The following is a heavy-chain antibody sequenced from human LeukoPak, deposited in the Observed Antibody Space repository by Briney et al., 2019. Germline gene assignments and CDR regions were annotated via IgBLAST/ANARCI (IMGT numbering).Heavy chain of an antibody. Sequence: QSGGSLRLSCAASGFTFSSYWMSWVRQAPGKGLEWVANIKQDGSEKYYVDSVKGRFTISRDNAKNSLYLQMNSLRAEDTAVYYCARVGDGYSYGLYYYYYYGMDVWGQGTTVTVSS. D-gene: IGHD5-18*01. V-gene: IGHV3-7*01. CDR2: IKQDGSEK. CDR1: GFTFSSYW. J-gene: IGHJ6*02. CDR3: ARVGDGYSYGLYYYYYYGMDV.